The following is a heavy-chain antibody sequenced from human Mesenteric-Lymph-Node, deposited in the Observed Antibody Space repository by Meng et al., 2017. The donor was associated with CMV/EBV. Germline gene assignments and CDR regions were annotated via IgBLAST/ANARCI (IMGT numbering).Heavy chain of an antibody. CDR2: MSYDGNSK. CDR1: GFTFSSFA. J-gene: IGHJ4*02. D-gene: IGHD2-15*01. V-gene: IGHV3-30-3*01. CDR3: ARDMFADIDFVVVVAAGA. Sequence: GESLKISCAASGFTFSSFAMHWVRQAPGKGLEWVAVMSYDGNSKFYADSVKGRFTISRDNSKNTLYLQMNSLRPEDTAVYYCARDMFADIDFVVVVAAGAWGQGTLVTVSS.